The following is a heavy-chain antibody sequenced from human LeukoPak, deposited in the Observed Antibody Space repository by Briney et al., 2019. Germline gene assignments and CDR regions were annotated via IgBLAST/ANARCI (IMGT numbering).Heavy chain of an antibody. CDR2: IYHSGST. J-gene: IGHJ5*02. CDR1: GYSISSGYY. Sequence: SETLSLTCTVSGYSISSGYYWGWIRPPPGKGLEWIGSIYHSGSTYYNPSLKSRVTISVDTSKNQFSLKLSSVTAADTAVYYCARVPSNWNYLNWFDPWGQGTLVTVSS. CDR3: ARVPSNWNYLNWFDP. D-gene: IGHD1-7*01. V-gene: IGHV4-38-2*02.